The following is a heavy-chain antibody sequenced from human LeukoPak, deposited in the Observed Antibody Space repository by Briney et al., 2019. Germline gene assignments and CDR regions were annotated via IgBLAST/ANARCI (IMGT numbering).Heavy chain of an antibody. Sequence: GESLKISCKGSGYRFTSYWIGWVRQMPGKGLEWMGIIYPGDSDTRYSPSFQGQVTISADKSVSTAYLQCSSLRASDTAMYYCARLPVEGLDYWGQGTLVTVSS. D-gene: IGHD5-24*01. CDR2: IYPGDSDT. CDR3: ARLPVEGLDY. V-gene: IGHV5-51*01. CDR1: GYRFTSYW. J-gene: IGHJ4*02.